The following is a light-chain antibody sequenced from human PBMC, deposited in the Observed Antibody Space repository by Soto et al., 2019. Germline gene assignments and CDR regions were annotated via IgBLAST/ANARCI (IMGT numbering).Light chain of an antibody. CDR2: GAS. Sequence: EIVLTQSPATLSLSPGEGATLSCRASQSVSSSYLAWYQQKPGQAPRLLIYGASSRATGIPDRFSGGGSGTDFTLTISRLEPEDFAVYYCQQFSSYPLTLGGGTKVDI. J-gene: IGKJ4*01. CDR1: QSVSSSY. V-gene: IGKV3-20*01. CDR3: QQFSSYPLT.